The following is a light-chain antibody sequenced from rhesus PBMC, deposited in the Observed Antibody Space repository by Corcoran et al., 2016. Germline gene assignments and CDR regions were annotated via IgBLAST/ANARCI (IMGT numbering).Light chain of an antibody. J-gene: IGKJ3*01. CDR3: QQYNSAPFT. V-gene: IGKV1-21*01. CDR1: QGISSY. Sequence: DIQMTQSPSSLSASVGDTVTITCRASQGISSYLNWFQQKPGKAHNLLIYKASSLQSVFPSRFRGSGSGTDFTLTISSLQSEDFATYYCQQYNSAPFTFGPGTKLDIK. CDR2: KAS.